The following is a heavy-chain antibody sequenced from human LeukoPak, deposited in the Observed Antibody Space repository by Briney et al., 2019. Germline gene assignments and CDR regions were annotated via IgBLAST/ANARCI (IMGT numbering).Heavy chain of an antibody. J-gene: IGHJ4*02. CDR2: ISSSGSTI. CDR3: ARDLDGFRTSFDY. D-gene: IGHD5-24*01. V-gene: IGHV3-48*02. Sequence: GGSLRLSCAASGFTFSSYSMNWVRQAPGKGLECVSYISSSGSTIYYADSVRGRFTISRDNAKNSLSLQMNSLRDEDTAVYYCARDLDGFRTSFDYWGQGTLVTVSS. CDR1: GFTFSSYS.